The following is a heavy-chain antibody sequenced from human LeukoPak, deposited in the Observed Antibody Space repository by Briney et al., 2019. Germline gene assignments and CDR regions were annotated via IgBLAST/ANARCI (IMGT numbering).Heavy chain of an antibody. Sequence: GASVKVSCKASGYTFSGYYMHWVRQAPGQGREWMGWIKPNSGGTNYAQKFQGRVTMTRDTSISTAYMELSRLRSDDTAVYYCARAQQLPREFDYWGQGTLVTVSS. D-gene: IGHD5-24*01. CDR2: IKPNSGGT. J-gene: IGHJ4*02. V-gene: IGHV1-2*02. CDR1: GYTFSGYY. CDR3: ARAQQLPREFDY.